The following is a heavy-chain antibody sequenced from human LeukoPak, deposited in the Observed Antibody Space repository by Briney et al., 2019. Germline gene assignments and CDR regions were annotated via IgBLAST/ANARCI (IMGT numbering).Heavy chain of an antibody. CDR1: GFSFSDHY. J-gene: IGHJ4*02. D-gene: IGHD5-18*01. CDR2: ISSSRSFT. CDR3: ARLRGYSYGLDY. V-gene: IGHV3-11*03. Sequence: GGSLRLSCAASGFSFSDHYMSWIRQVPGKGLEWVSYISSSRSFTNYADSVKGRFTISRDTAKNSLYLQMNSLRAEDTAVYYCARLRGYSYGLDYWGQGILVTVSS.